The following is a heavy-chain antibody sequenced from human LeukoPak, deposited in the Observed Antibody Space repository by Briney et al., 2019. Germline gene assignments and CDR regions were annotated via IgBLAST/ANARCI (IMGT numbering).Heavy chain of an antibody. J-gene: IGHJ4*02. V-gene: IGHV4-34*01. CDR3: SRVHGYYDILTGYYRYYFDY. CDR2: INHSGST. Sequence: SETLSLTCAVYDGSFSGYYWTWIRQPPGKGLEWIGEINHSGSTNYNPSLKSRVTISVDTSKNQFSLKLTSVTAADTAVYYCSRVHGYYDILTGYYRYYFDYWGQGTLVTVSS. D-gene: IGHD3-9*01. CDR1: DGSFSGYY.